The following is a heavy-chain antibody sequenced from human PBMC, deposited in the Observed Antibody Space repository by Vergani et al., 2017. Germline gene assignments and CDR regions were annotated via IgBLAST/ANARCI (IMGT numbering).Heavy chain of an antibody. Sequence: EMQLVQSGAEVRKPGESVKISCRTSGYNFDIYWIGWVRQMPGKGLEWMGIVYPADSDTRYSPSFKGQVTVSADKSTSTAFLEWSGLKVTDTAMYYCARHRGWGLVVVAATPWYYYYGMDVWGQGTTVTVSS. CDR3: ARHRGWGLVVVAATPWYYYYGMDV. J-gene: IGHJ6*02. CDR1: GYNFDIYW. CDR2: VYPADSDT. D-gene: IGHD2-15*01. V-gene: IGHV5-51*01.